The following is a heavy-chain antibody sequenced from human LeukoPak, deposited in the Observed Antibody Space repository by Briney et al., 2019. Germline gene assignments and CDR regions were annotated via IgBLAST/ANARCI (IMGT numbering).Heavy chain of an antibody. CDR2: ISWSGTTT. D-gene: IGHD3-16*01. CDR1: GFRFDDYG. V-gene: IGHV3-9*01. Sequence: PGRSLRLSCVVSGFRFDDYGMHWVWQAPGKGLEWVSGISWSGTTTGYADSVKGRFTISRDSAKNSLYLQMDSLRVEDTALYYCAKDESTGGFAPGYFYGMGVWGQGTTVTVSS. J-gene: IGHJ6*02. CDR3: AKDESTGGFAPGYFYGMGV.